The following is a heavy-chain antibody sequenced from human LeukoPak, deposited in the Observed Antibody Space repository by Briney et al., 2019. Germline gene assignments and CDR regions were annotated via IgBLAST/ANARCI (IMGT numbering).Heavy chain of an antibody. CDR2: IYYSGTT. CDR1: GGSISTYY. Sequence: SETLSLTCTVSGGSISTYYWSWIRQPPGKGLEWIGYIYYSGTTSYNPSLKSRVTISADTSKNQCSLKLTSVTAADTAVYYCARYAAAGTDYYYYMDVWGKGTTVTVSS. CDR3: ARYAAAGTDYYYYMDV. D-gene: IGHD6-13*01. J-gene: IGHJ6*03. V-gene: IGHV4-59*01.